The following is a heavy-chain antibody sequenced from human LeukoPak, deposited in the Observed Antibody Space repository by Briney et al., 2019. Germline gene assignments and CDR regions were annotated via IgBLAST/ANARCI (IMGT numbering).Heavy chain of an antibody. D-gene: IGHD3-16*02. J-gene: IGHJ4*02. Sequence: SETLSLTCTVSGGSISSYYWSWIRQPPGKGLEWIGYIYYSGSTNYNPSLKSRVSISIDTSKSQFSLKVSSVTAADTAVYYCASGVIVMDYWGQGTLVTVSS. CDR2: IYYSGST. CDR3: ASGVIVMDY. V-gene: IGHV4-59*01. CDR1: GGSISSYY.